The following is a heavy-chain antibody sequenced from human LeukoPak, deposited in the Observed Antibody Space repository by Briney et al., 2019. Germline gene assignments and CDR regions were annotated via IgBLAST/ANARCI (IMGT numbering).Heavy chain of an antibody. Sequence: EASVKVSCKVSGYTLTELSMHWVRQAPGKGLEWMGGFDPEDGETIYAQKFQGRVTMTEDTSTDTAYMELSSLRSEDTAVYYCARERGIVVVPAAISWFDPWGQGTLVTVSS. CDR2: FDPEDGET. D-gene: IGHD2-2*02. V-gene: IGHV1-24*01. J-gene: IGHJ5*02. CDR1: GYTLTELS. CDR3: ARERGIVVVPAAISWFDP.